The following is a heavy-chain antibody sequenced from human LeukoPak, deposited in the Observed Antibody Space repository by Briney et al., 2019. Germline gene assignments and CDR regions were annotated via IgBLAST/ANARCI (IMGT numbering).Heavy chain of an antibody. CDR1: GFTFSSYW. V-gene: IGHV3-74*01. J-gene: IGHJ4*02. Sequence: GGSLRLSCVASGFTFSSYWMHWVRQAPGKGLVWVSRINSDGSSTSYADSVKGRFTISRDNAKNTLYLQMNSLRAEDTAVYYCARTRYSGSYIDYWGQGTLVTVSS. CDR2: INSDGSST. D-gene: IGHD1-26*01. CDR3: ARTRYSGSYIDY.